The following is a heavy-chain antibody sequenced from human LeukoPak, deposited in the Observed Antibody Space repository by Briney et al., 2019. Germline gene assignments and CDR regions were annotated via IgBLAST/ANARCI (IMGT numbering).Heavy chain of an antibody. CDR2: INAGNGNT. CDR3: ARALASSGSFDY. D-gene: IGHD3-22*01. CDR1: GYTFTSYA. V-gene: IGHV1-3*01. J-gene: IGHJ4*02. Sequence: ASVKVSCKASGYTFTSYAMHWVRQAPGQRLEWMGWINAGNGNTKYSQKFQGRVTITRDTSASTAYMELSSLRSEDTAVYYCARALASSGSFDYWGQETLVTVSS.